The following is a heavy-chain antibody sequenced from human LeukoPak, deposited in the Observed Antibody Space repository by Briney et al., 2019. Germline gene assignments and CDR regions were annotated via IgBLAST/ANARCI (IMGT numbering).Heavy chain of an antibody. CDR3: ARSSSSSVAPRYYYYYYYMDV. V-gene: IGHV1-69*06. CDR1: GGTFSSYA. Sequence: GASVKVSCKASGGTFSSYAISWVRQAPGQGLGWMAGIIPIFGTANYAQKFQGRVTITADKSTSTAYMELSSLRSEDTAVYYCARSSSSSVAPRYYYYYYYMDVWGKGTTVTVSS. D-gene: IGHD6-6*01. J-gene: IGHJ6*03. CDR2: IIPIFGTA.